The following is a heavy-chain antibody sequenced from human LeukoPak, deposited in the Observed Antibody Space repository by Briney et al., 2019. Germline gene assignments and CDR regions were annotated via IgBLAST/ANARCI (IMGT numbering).Heavy chain of an antibody. V-gene: IGHV3-9*01. J-gene: IGHJ4*02. CDR3: AKDMGYSSGWYSLLDY. CDR1: GFTFDDYA. Sequence: PGGSLRLSCAASGFTFDDYAMHWVRHAPGKGLEWVSGISWNSGSIGYADSVKGRFTISRDNAKNSLYLQMTSLRAEDAALYYCAKDMGYSSGWYSLLDYWGQGTLVTVSS. D-gene: IGHD6-19*01. CDR2: ISWNSGSI.